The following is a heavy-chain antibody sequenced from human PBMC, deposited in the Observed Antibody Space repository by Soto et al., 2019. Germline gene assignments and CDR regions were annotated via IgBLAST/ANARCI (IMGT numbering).Heavy chain of an antibody. D-gene: IGHD2-21*01. V-gene: IGHV4-31*03. CDR2: IYVTGAV. Sequence: SLTCSVSGAALNSGNYYWSWIRQVPGKGLEWIGHIYVTGAVDYNPSLRDRITIPQDTSERQFSLNLRLVTAADTAGYYCARLRIATNNYKWFDPWGQGTLVTVPS. J-gene: IGHJ5*02. CDR1: GAALNSGNYY. CDR3: ARLRIATNNYKWFDP.